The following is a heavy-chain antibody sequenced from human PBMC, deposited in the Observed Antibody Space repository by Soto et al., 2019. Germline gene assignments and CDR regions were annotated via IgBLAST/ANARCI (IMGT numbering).Heavy chain of an antibody. CDR1: GFTVSSYG. J-gene: IGHJ4*02. Sequence: PGGSLRLSCAASGFTVSSYGMHWVRQAPGKGLEWVAVIWYDGSNKYYADSVKGRFTISRDNSKNTLYLQMNSLRAEDTAVYYCARDYDSSGYPRYYFDYWGQGTLVTVSS. D-gene: IGHD3-22*01. V-gene: IGHV3-33*08. CDR2: IWYDGSNK. CDR3: ARDYDSSGYPRYYFDY.